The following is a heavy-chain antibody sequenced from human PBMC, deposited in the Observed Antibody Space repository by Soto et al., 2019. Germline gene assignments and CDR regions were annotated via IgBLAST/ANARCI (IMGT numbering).Heavy chain of an antibody. Sequence: QVHLVQSGAEVKKPGSSVKVSCQSSGGTFRSYSITWLRQAPGQGLERLGAIIPMFNTPNYAQKFQGRLTITANESTSTVFMELKSMRSEDTDVYYCARGGYDFEDLFDPWGQGTLVSVSS. D-gene: IGHD5-12*01. CDR1: GGTFRSYS. CDR2: IIPMFNTP. J-gene: IGHJ5*02. CDR3: ARGGYDFEDLFDP. V-gene: IGHV1-69*01.